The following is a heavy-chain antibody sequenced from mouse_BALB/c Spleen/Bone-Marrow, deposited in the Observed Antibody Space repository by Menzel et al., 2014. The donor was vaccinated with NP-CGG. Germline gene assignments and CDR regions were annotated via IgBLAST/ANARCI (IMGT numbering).Heavy chain of an antibody. V-gene: IGHV1-80*01. CDR1: GYVFSSYW. D-gene: IGHD2-10*02. CDR2: IYPGDGDT. CDR3: ARKYGDY. J-gene: IGHJ2*01. Sequence: QVQLKQSGAELVRPGSSVKISSKASGYVFSSYWMNWVKQRPGQGLEWIGQIYPGDGDTNYNGKFKGKATLTADKSSSRAYMQLSILTSEDSAVYFCARKYGDYWGQGTTLTVSS.